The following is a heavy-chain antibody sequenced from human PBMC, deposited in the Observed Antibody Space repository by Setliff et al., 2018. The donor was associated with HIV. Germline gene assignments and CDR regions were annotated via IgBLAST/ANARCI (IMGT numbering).Heavy chain of an antibody. Sequence: ASVKVSCKASGYTFTSYGMSWVRQAPGQGPEWMGWINTYTGNPTYAQDFTGRFVFSLDTSVSTAYLQISSLEAEDIAVYYCARDGYYYDSSGHLAYYFDYWGQGTLVTVSS. D-gene: IGHD3-22*01. CDR2: INTYTGNP. J-gene: IGHJ4*02. CDR1: GYTFTSYG. CDR3: ARDGYYYDSSGHLAYYFDY. V-gene: IGHV7-4-1*02.